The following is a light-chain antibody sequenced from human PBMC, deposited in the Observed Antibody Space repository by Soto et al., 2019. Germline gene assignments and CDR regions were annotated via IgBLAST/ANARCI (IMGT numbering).Light chain of an antibody. J-gene: IGKJ1*01. CDR2: WAS. Sequence: DIVMTQSPDSLAVSLGERATINCKSSQSILYSSNNKNYLAWYQQKPGQRPKLLIYWASTRESGVPDRFSGSGSGTVFTLSISSLQAEDAAVYCCLQYDTAPEAFGQGTKVEIK. CDR3: LQYDTAPEA. CDR1: QSILYSSNNKNY. V-gene: IGKV4-1*01.